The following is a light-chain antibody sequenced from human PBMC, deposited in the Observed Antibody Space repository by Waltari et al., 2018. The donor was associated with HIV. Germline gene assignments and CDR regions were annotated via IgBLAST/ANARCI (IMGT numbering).Light chain of an antibody. Sequence: QSALTKPRSVSGSPGQSVTISCTGTSSDIGDYNYVSWYQQHPGKAPKLMIYDVTKRPSGVPDRFSGSKSGNTASLTISGLQAEDEAAYYCCSFAGSYTLVFGGGTKLTVL. CDR1: SSDIGDYNY. J-gene: IGLJ3*02. V-gene: IGLV2-11*01. CDR2: DVT. CDR3: CSFAGSYTLV.